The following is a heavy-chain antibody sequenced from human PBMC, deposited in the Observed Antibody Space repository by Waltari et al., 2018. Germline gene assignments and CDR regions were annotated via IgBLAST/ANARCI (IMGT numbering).Heavy chain of an antibody. CDR2: IIPIFGTA. Sequence: QVQLVQSGAEVKKPGSSVQVSCKASGGTFSSYAISWVRQAPGQGLEWMGGIIPIFGTANYAQKFQGRVTITADESTSTAYMELSSLRSEDTAVYYCARSKYCTNGVCYESNAFDIWGQGTMVTVSS. V-gene: IGHV1-69*12. J-gene: IGHJ3*02. D-gene: IGHD2-8*01. CDR3: ARSKYCTNGVCYESNAFDI. CDR1: GGTFSSYA.